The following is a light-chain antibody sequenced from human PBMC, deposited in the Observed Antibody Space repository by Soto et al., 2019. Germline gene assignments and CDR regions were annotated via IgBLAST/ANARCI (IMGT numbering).Light chain of an antibody. CDR1: SSDVGNYNY. Sequence: QSALTKPRSVSASPGQSVTISCTGTSSDVGNYNYVSWYQQYPDKAPKLMIHDVSKRPSGVPDRFSGSKSGNTASLTISGLQAEDEADYYCCSYAGSYTLIFGGGTKVTVL. J-gene: IGLJ2*01. CDR3: CSYAGSYTLI. CDR2: DVS. V-gene: IGLV2-11*01.